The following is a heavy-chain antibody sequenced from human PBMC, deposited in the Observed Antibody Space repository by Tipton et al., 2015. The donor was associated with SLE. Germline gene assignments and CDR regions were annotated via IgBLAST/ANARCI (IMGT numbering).Heavy chain of an antibody. CDR1: GYSLTSGYY. J-gene: IGHJ1*01. V-gene: IGHV4-38-2*02. Sequence: TLSLTCTVSGYSLTSGYYWGWIRQPPGKGLEWIGYIYNRGSTNYNPSLKSRVTISVDTSKNQCSLRLSSVTAADTAVYYCARQFDILTRLQHWGQGTLVTVSS. D-gene: IGHD3-9*01. CDR2: IYNRGST. CDR3: ARQFDILTRLQH.